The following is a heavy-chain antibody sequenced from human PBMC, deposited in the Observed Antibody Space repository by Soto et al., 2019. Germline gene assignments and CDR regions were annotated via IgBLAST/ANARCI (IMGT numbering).Heavy chain of an antibody. Sequence: LRLSCAASGFTFSSYAMNWVRQAPGKGLEWVSAISGSGGSTYYADSVKGRFTISRDNSKNTLYLQMNSLRAEDTAVYYCAKDRGGSYFPEDAFDIWGQGTMVTVSS. CDR2: ISGSGGST. D-gene: IGHD1-26*01. V-gene: IGHV3-23*01. CDR3: AKDRGGSYFPEDAFDI. J-gene: IGHJ3*02. CDR1: GFTFSSYA.